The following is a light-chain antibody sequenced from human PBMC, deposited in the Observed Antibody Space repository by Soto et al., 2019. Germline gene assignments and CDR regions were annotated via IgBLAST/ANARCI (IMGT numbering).Light chain of an antibody. CDR3: QQRKSYPIT. J-gene: IGKJ5*01. V-gene: IGKV1-9*01. CDR2: AAS. CDR1: QDINTY. Sequence: DIQLTQSPSFLSASVGDRVTITCRASQDINTYLAWYQQKPGKAPKLLIFAASTLQNGVPSRFSGSGSGTEFTVTITSLQPEDFAAYYCQQRKSYPITFGQGTRLEIK.